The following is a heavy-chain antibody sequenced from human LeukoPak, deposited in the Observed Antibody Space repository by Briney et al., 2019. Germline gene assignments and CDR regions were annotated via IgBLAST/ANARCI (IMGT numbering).Heavy chain of an antibody. CDR2: IYTSGSP. D-gene: IGHD4-17*01. CDR1: GGSISSYY. V-gene: IGHV4-59*10. Sequence: PETLSLACIVHGGSISSYYWSWIRQPAGKGLGWIGRIYTSGSPNYNPSLKSQVTMSLDTPKNQLSLKLAAVSAADRAFYYGASARSTVFMDVGGEGTTVTV. J-gene: IGHJ6*02. CDR3: ASARSTVFMDV.